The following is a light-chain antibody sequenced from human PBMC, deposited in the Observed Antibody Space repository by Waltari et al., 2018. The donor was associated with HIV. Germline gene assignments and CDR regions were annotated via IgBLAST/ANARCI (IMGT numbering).Light chain of an antibody. CDR2: DSN. J-gene: IGLJ2*01. Sequence: VVTLEPSFTVSPGESVIPPCASRPGVVTRGHCPYWFLVRPGHAPKTLIFDSNNRYSWTPGRFAGSFGGGKCAVTLTGAQPEEEANYECLLTYGEDVVFGGGTKLTVL. CDR1: PGVVTRGHC. CDR3: LLTYGEDVV. V-gene: IGLV7-46*01.